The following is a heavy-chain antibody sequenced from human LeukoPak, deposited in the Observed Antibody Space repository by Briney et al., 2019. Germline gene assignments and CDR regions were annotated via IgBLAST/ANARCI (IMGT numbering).Heavy chain of an antibody. J-gene: IGHJ4*02. Sequence: SETLSLTCTVSGGSISSYYWSWIRQHPGKGLGWIGYIYYSGSTYYNPSLKSRVTISVDTSKNQFSLKLSSVTAADTAVYYCARGRMYYYDSSGYYPGGHFDYWGQGTLVTVSS. CDR1: GGSISSYY. D-gene: IGHD3-22*01. CDR2: IYYSGST. CDR3: ARGRMYYYDSSGYYPGGHFDY. V-gene: IGHV4-59*06.